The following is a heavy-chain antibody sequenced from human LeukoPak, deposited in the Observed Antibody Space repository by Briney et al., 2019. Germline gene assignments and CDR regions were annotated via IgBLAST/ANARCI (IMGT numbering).Heavy chain of an antibody. V-gene: IGHV4-4*02. CDR3: ARGLRIAAAGTIRFDY. CDR2: IYHSGST. J-gene: IGHJ4*02. Sequence: SETLSLTCAVSGGSISSSNWWSWVCQPPGQGLEWIGEIYHSGSTNYNPSLKSRVTISVDKSKNQFSLKLSSVTAADTAVYYCARGLRIAAAGTIRFDYWGQGTLVTVSS. CDR1: GGSISSSNW. D-gene: IGHD6-13*01.